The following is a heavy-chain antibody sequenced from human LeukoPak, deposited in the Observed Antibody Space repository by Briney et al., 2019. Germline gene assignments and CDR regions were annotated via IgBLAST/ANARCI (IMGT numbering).Heavy chain of an antibody. Sequence: ASVKVSCKASGYTFTGYYMHWVRQAPGQGLEWMGWINPNSGGTNYAQKFRGRVTMTRDTSISTAYMELSRLRSDDTAVYYCARGQGLRSDDAFDIWGQGTMVTVSS. J-gene: IGHJ3*02. CDR3: ARGQGLRSDDAFDI. CDR2: INPNSGGT. D-gene: IGHD3-3*01. V-gene: IGHV1-2*02. CDR1: GYTFTGYY.